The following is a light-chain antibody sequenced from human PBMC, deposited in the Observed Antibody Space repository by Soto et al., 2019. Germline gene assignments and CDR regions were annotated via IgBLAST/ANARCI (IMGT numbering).Light chain of an antibody. V-gene: IGKV1-13*02. CDR2: DAS. J-gene: IGKJ3*01. CDR3: QQFNSEPFT. Sequence: AIQLTQSPPSLSASVGDRVTITCRASQGISSAVAWYQQKPGKAPKVLMYDASSMESGVPSRFSGSGSGTDFTLTISSLQPEDFATYHCQQFNSEPFTFGPGTKVDIK. CDR1: QGISSA.